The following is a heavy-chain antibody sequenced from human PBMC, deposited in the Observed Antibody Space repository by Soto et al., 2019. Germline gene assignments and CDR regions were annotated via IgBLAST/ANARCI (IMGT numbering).Heavy chain of an antibody. CDR2: IYPGDSDT. CDR3: ARGGSSIVSKVPAANGWPPEWWFDP. Sequence: EVQLVQSGAGVKKPGESLKISCKGSGYSFTSYWIAWVRQMPGKGLEWMGIIYPGDSDTRYSPSFQGQVTISADKSISSAYLQWSSLKASDTAMYYCARGGSSIVSKVPAANGWPPEWWFDPWGQGTLVTVSS. D-gene: IGHD2-2*01. J-gene: IGHJ5*02. CDR1: GYSFTSYW. V-gene: IGHV5-51*03.